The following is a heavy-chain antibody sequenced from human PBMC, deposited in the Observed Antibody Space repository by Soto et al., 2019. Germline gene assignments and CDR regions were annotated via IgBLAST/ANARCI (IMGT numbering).Heavy chain of an antibody. CDR3: ARDSWGFDI. D-gene: IGHD3-16*01. CDR2: ISAYDGDT. V-gene: IGHV1-18*04. CDR1: GYTFTDYG. Sequence: QVPLVQSGAEVKMPGASVKVSCQASGYTFTDYGISWVRQAPGQGLEWMGWISAYDGDTNYAQKVQDRVTMTTDTSASIAYMELRSLTSDDTAMYYCARDSWGFDIWGQGTMVTVSS. J-gene: IGHJ3*02.